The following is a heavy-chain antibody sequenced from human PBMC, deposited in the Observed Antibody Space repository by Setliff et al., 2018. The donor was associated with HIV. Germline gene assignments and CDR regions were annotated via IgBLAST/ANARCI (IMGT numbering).Heavy chain of an antibody. J-gene: IGHJ6*03. CDR3: AGEIAPAARLPNVGGPPPPGYYHYMDV. CDR1: RGSISSTTHY. D-gene: IGHD2-8*01. CDR2: IYYSGRT. Sequence: SETLSLTCIVSRGSISSTTHYWGWVRQSPGRRLEWIGSIYYSGRTYYNPSLKSRVTMSVDTSTNQFSLDLTSVTAADTAVYFCAGEIAPAARLPNVGGPPPPGYYHYMDVWGKGTTVTVSS. V-gene: IGHV4-39*07.